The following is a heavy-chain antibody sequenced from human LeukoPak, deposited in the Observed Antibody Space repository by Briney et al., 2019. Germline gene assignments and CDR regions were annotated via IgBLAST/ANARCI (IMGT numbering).Heavy chain of an antibody. CDR1: GFTFSKSL. J-gene: IGHJ4*02. CDR2: ISSGGGTT. V-gene: IGHV3-23*01. D-gene: IGHD2-21*01. CDR3: AKVAISKSFSN. Sequence: QPGGSLRLSCAASGFTFSKSLLAWVRQAPGKGLEWVSAISSGGGTTYYTDSVRGRFTISKDNSKNTLYLQMNSLRAEDTAVYYCAKVAISKSFSNWGQGALVIVSS.